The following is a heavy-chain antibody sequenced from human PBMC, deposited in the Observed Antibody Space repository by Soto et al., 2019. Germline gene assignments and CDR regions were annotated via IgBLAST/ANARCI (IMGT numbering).Heavy chain of an antibody. V-gene: IGHV3-9*01. CDR1: GFTFDDYA. CDR2: ISWNSGSI. CDR3: AKDITGTTGYFDY. D-gene: IGHD1-7*01. J-gene: IGHJ4*02. Sequence: GGSLRLSCAASGFTFDDYAMHWVRQAPGKGLEWVSGISWNSGSIGYADSVKGRFTISRDNAKNSLYLHMNSLRAEDTALYYCAKDITGTTGYFDYWGQGTLVTVSS.